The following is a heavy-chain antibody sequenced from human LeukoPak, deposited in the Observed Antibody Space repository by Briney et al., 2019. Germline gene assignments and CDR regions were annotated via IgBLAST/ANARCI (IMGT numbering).Heavy chain of an antibody. Sequence: SQTLSLTCTVSGGSISSSSYYWGWIRQPPGKGLEWIGTIYSSGSTYYNPSLKSRVTISVDTSKNQFSLRLTSVTAADTAVYYCARPTDCSGGSCYFDYWGQGTLVTVSS. V-gene: IGHV4-39*01. CDR3: ARPTDCSGGSCYFDY. D-gene: IGHD2-15*01. CDR2: IYSSGST. J-gene: IGHJ4*02. CDR1: GGSISSSSYY.